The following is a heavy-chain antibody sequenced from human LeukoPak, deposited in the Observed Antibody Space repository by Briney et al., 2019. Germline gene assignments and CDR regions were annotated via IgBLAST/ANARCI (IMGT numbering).Heavy chain of an antibody. CDR2: ISSNGGST. CDR3: VKEGDYGYYFDY. V-gene: IGHV3-64D*06. Sequence: GGSLRLSCSASGFTFSSSAMHWVRQAPGKGLEYVSTISSNGGSTYYADSVKGRFTISRDDSKNTLYLRMSSLRAEDTAVYYCVKEGDYGYYFDYWGQGTLVTVSS. CDR1: GFTFSSSA. D-gene: IGHD3-16*01. J-gene: IGHJ4*02.